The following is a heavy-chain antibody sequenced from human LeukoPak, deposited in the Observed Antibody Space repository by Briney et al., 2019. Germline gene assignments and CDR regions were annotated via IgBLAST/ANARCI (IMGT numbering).Heavy chain of an antibody. CDR3: ARDSGRGWYSWFVP. CDR2: ISAYNGNT. D-gene: IGHD6-19*01. V-gene: IGHV1-18*01. CDR1: GYTFIDHG. Sequence: GASVKVSCKASGYTFIDHGISWVRQAPGQGLDWMGWISAYNGNTNYAQKLRGRLTMTTDTTTRTAYMELRSLRSDDTAVYYCARDSGRGWYSWFVPWGQGTLVTVSS. J-gene: IGHJ5*02.